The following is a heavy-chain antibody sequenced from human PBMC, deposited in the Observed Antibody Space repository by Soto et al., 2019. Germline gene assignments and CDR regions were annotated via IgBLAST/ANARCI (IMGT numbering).Heavy chain of an antibody. J-gene: IGHJ6*02. Sequence: SVKVSCKASGFTFTSSAVQWVRQARGQRLEWIGWIVVGSGNTNYAQKFQERVTITRDMSTSTAYMELSSLRSEDTAVYYCAALSSIAAVYYGMDVWGQGATVTVSS. V-gene: IGHV1-58*01. D-gene: IGHD6-6*01. CDR1: GFTFTSSA. CDR2: IVVGSGNT. CDR3: AALSSIAAVYYGMDV.